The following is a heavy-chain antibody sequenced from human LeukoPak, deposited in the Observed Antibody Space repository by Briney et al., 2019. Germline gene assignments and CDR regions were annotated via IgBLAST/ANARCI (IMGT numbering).Heavy chain of an antibody. CDR2: INHSGST. D-gene: IGHD3-10*01. Sequence: SETLSLTCAVYGGSFSGYHWSWIRQPPGKGLEWIGEINHSGSTNYNPSLKSRVTISVDTSKNQFSLKLSSVTAADTAVYYCARGPDYYGSGSYYKRKGYFDYWGQGTLVTVSS. V-gene: IGHV4-34*01. CDR1: GGSFSGYH. CDR3: ARGPDYYGSGSYYKRKGYFDY. J-gene: IGHJ4*02.